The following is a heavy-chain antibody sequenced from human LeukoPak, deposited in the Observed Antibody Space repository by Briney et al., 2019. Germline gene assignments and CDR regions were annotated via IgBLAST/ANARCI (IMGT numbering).Heavy chain of an antibody. D-gene: IGHD4-23*01. CDR1: GFTFSSYG. J-gene: IGHJ4*02. CDR3: AKGRAEATVVTPVGY. CDR2: ISYDGSNK. Sequence: GRSLRLSCAASGFTFSSYGMHWVRQAPGKGLEWVAVISYDGSNKYYADSVKGRFTISRDNSENTLYLQMNSLRAEDTAVYYCAKGRAEATVVTPVGYWGQGTLVTVSS. V-gene: IGHV3-30*18.